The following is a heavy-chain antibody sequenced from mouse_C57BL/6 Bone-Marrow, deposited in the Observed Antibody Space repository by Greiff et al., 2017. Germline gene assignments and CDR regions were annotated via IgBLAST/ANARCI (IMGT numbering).Heavy chain of an antibody. CDR3: ARENSYYSNYEWYFDV. V-gene: IGHV1-58*01. Sequence: EVQLQESGAELVRPGSSVKMSCKTSGYTFTSYGINWVKQRPGQGLEWIGYIYIGNGYTEYNEKFKGKATLTSDTSSSTAYMQLSSLTSEDSAIYFCARENSYYSNYEWYFDVWGTGTTVTVSS. CDR2: IYIGNGYT. J-gene: IGHJ1*03. D-gene: IGHD2-5*01. CDR1: GYTFTSYG.